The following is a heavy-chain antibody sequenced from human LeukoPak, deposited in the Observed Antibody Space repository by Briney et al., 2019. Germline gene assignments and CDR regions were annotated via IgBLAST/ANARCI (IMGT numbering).Heavy chain of an antibody. CDR1: GRSISSRNYY. D-gene: IGHD3-10*01. CDR3: ARHLYYYGSGSRYFDF. CDR2: MYHTGNI. Sequence: PSETLSLTCTVSGRSISSRNYYWGWIRQPPGKGLEWIGSMYHTGNIYHNPSLESRASISVDTSKNQFSVRLSSVTAADTAVYYCARHLYYYGSGSRYFDFWGEGTRVRVS. V-gene: IGHV4-39*01. J-gene: IGHJ4*02.